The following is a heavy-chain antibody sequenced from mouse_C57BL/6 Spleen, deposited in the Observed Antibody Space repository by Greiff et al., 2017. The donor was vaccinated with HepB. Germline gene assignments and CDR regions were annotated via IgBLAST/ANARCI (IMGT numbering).Heavy chain of an antibody. CDR1: VYSFTGYF. V-gene: IGHV1-20*01. CDR2: INPYNGDT. D-gene: IGHD2-4*01. J-gene: IGHJ4*01. CDR3: ARDYDYGEGAMDY. Sequence: EVQLQQSGPELVKPGDSVKISCKASVYSFTGYFMNWVMQSHGKSLEWIGRINPYNGDTFYNQKFKGKATLTVDKSSSTAHMELRSLTSEDSAVYYCARDYDYGEGAMDYWGQGTSVTVSS.